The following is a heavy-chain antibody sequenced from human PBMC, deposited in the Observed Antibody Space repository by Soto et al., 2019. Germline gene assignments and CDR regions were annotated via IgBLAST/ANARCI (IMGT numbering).Heavy chain of an antibody. CDR1: GFTFNSLS. CDR3: AREPYGDSQYFDY. Sequence: QVQLVESGGGMAQAGTSLRLSCTGSGFTFNSLSLHWVRQGPDKGLEWVAVVSFDGKVTYYADSVKGLFTVSRDISKNTIYLQANSLRPEDTAVYYCAREPYGDSQYFDYWGQGTPVNVSS. V-gene: IGHV3-30*04. J-gene: IGHJ4*02. D-gene: IGHD2-21*02. CDR2: VSFDGKVT.